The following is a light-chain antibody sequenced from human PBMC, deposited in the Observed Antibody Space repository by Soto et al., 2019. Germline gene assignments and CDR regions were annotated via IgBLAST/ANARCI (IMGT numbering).Light chain of an antibody. CDR3: EQYDNCPAFT. CDR1: QSVSSSY. Sequence: EIGLTQSPATLSLSPGERATLSCRASQSVSSSYLAWYQQKPGQPPSLLIYGASSRATGIPDRFSGSGPVTDFTLTISRLQPDDFAVYYCEQYDNCPAFTVGPGTKVDIK. J-gene: IGKJ3*01. CDR2: GAS. V-gene: IGKV3-20*01.